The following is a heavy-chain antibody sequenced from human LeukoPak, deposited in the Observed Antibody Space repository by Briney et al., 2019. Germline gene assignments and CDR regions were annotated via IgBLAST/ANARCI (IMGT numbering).Heavy chain of an antibody. CDR2: ITGSGGWA. J-gene: IGHJ3*02. CDR1: GLTFSSYA. CDR3: ASLAAEYQLLDAFDI. D-gene: IGHD2-2*01. V-gene: IGHV3-23*01. Sequence: GGSLRLSCAASGLTFSSYAMMWLRQAPGKGLEWVSAITGSGGWALYADSVKGRFTISRDNSKNTLYLQMSSLRAEDTAVYYCASLAAEYQLLDAFDIWGQGTMVTVSS.